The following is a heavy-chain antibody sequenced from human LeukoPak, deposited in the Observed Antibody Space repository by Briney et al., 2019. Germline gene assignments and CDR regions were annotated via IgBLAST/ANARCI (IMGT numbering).Heavy chain of an antibody. CDR1: GFTFSSYS. CDR3: ARDLLQLPDY. D-gene: IGHD2-2*01. Sequence: KPGGSLRLSCAASGFTFSSYSMNWVRQAPGKGLEWVSSISGSSSYIYYADSVKGRFTISRDNAKNSLYLQMNSLRAEDTAVYYCARDLLQLPDYWSQGTLVTVSS. J-gene: IGHJ4*02. V-gene: IGHV3-21*01. CDR2: ISGSSSYI.